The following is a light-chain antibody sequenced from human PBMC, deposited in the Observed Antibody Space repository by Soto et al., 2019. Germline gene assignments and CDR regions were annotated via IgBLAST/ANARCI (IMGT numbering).Light chain of an antibody. CDR1: SSDVGGHNY. CDR3: CSYTGSNTLV. CDR2: DVS. Sequence: QSALTRPASMSGSPGQSITISCTGTSSDVGGHNYVSWYQQHPGKVPKLIIFDVSNRPSGVSDRFSGSKPGNTASLTISGLQAEDEADYYCCSYTGSNTLVFGGGTQLTVL. J-gene: IGLJ3*02. V-gene: IGLV2-14*03.